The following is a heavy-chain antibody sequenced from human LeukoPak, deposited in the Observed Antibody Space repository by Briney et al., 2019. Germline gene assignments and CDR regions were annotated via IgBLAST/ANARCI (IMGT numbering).Heavy chain of an antibody. CDR3: AKECDYGGNSGMPCY. J-gene: IGHJ4*02. V-gene: IGHV3-23*01. CDR2: INSGGYT. D-gene: IGHD4-23*01. Sequence: GGSLRLSCTGSGFSLYSHAMSWVRQAPGKGLEWVTSINSGGYTYHADPVKGRFTIPRDNSKNTLYLQMDSLRVEDTAVYYCAKECDYGGNSGMPCYWGQGALVTVSS. CDR1: GFSLYSHA.